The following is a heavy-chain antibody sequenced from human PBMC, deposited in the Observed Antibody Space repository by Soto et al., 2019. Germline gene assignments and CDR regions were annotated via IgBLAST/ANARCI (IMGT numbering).Heavy chain of an antibody. CDR3: VKDRNRSPNLYYYYYGMDV. V-gene: IGHV3-64D*08. CDR1: GFTFSSYA. D-gene: IGHD2-8*01. J-gene: IGHJ6*02. Sequence: WGSLRLSCSASGFTFSSYAMHWVRQAPGKGLEYVSAISSNGGSTYYADSVKGRFTISRDNSKNTLYLQMSSLRAEDTAVYYCVKDRNRSPNLYYYYYGMDVWGQGTTVTVSS. CDR2: ISSNGGST.